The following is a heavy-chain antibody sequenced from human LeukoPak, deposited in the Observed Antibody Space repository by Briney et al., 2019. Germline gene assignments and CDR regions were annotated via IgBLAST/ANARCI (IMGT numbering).Heavy chain of an antibody. J-gene: IGHJ4*02. CDR2: VNPSGST. Sequence: PSETLSLTCAVYGGSFSGYYWSWIRQPPGKGLEWIGEVNPSGSTNYNPSLKSRVPISVDTSKHQFSLKPSSVTAADTAVYYCARGHCSSTSCYFDYWGQGTLVTVSS. CDR1: GGSFSGYY. D-gene: IGHD2-2*01. V-gene: IGHV4-34*01. CDR3: ARGHCSSTSCYFDY.